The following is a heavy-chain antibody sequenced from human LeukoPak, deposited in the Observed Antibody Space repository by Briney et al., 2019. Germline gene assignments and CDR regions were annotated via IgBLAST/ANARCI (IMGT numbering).Heavy chain of an antibody. CDR2: ISYSGST. J-gene: IGHJ3*02. D-gene: IGHD3-16*01. Sequence: SETLSLTCTVSAGSISNYYWSWIRQPPGKGLEWIGYISYSGSTNYNPSLKSRVTISVDTSKNQFSLKLSSVTAADTAVYYCARDSTFHNAFDIWGQGTLVTVSS. V-gene: IGHV4-59*12. CDR3: ARDSTFHNAFDI. CDR1: AGSISNYY.